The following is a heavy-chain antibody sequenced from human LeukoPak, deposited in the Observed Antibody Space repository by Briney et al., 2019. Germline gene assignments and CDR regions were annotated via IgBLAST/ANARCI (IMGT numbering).Heavy chain of an antibody. V-gene: IGHV4-4*07. CDR2: IYATGST. CDR3: ARDITGTTGFDY. D-gene: IGHD1-20*01. CDR1: GGSISSYY. J-gene: IGHJ4*02. Sequence: SETLSLTCTVSGGSISSYYWSWIRQPAGKGLEWIGRIYATGSTNYNPSLKSRVTISVDKSKNQFSLKLSSVTAADTAVFYCARDITGTTGFDYWGQGTLVTVSS.